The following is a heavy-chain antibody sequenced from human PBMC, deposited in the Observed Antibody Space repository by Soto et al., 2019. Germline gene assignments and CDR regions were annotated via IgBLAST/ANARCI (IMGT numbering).Heavy chain of an antibody. CDR2: IKQDGSEE. Sequence: EVQLVESGGGLVQPGGSLRLSCVDSGFPFSSYWMSWVRQAPVKGLEWVGNIKQDGSEENYVDSLKGRFTISRDNAKNSMYLQMNSLRAEDTAVYYCARIAATGRGWDFWGQGTTVVVSS. D-gene: IGHD6-13*01. CDR3: ARIAATGRGWDF. V-gene: IGHV3-7*01. J-gene: IGHJ6*02. CDR1: GFPFSSYW.